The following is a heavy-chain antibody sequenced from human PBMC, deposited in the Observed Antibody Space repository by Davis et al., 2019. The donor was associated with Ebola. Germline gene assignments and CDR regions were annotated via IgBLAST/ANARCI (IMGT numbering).Heavy chain of an antibody. CDR1: GYTFSSYY. V-gene: IGHV1-46*01. CDR3: ARGGAKVAHYYGMDV. J-gene: IGHJ6*02. D-gene: IGHD4-23*01. CDR2: ISPITGST. Sequence: AASVKVSCKASGYTFSSYYLHWVRQAPGQGLEWMAIISPITGSTNYAQKFQGRVTITRDTSTSTVYMGLSSLRSEDTAVYYCARGGAKVAHYYGMDVWGQGTTVTVSS.